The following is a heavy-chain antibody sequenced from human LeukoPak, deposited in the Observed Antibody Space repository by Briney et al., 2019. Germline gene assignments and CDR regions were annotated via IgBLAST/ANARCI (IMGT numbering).Heavy chain of an antibody. CDR3: ARAEGGGAARPVDY. V-gene: IGHV1-46*01. CDR1: GYTFTSYY. CDR2: INPSGGST. D-gene: IGHD6-6*01. J-gene: IGHJ4*02. Sequence: GASVKVSCKASGYTFTSYYMHWVRQAPGQGLEWMGIINPSGGSTSYAQKFQGRVTMTRDTSISTAYMELSRLRSDDTAVYYCARAEGGGAARPVDYWGQGTLVTVSS.